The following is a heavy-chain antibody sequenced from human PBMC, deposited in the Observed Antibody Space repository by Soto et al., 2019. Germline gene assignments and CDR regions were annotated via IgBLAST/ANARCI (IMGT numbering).Heavy chain of an antibody. D-gene: IGHD5-18*01. CDR1: GGTFSSYA. J-gene: IGHJ3*02. V-gene: IGHV1-69*01. CDR2: IIPIFGTA. Sequence: QVQLVQSGAEVKKPGSSVKVSCKASGGTFSSYAISWVRQAPGQGLEWMGGIIPIFGTANYAQKFKGRVTITADESTSTAYMELSSLRSEDTAVYYCARGGGTYSYGYGDAFDIWGQGTMVTVSS. CDR3: ARGGGTYSYGYGDAFDI.